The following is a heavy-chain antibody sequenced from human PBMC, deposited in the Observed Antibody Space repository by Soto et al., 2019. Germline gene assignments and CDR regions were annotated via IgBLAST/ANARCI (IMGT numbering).Heavy chain of an antibody. CDR1: GGSIGSYY. J-gene: IGHJ3*02. Sequence: SETLSLTCTVSGGSIGSYYWSWIRQPPGKGLEWIGYIYYSGSTNYNPSLKSRVTISVDTSKNQFSLKLSSVTAADTAVYYCARPHSGPVPADAFDIWGQGTMVT. D-gene: IGHD3-10*01. V-gene: IGHV4-59*01. CDR3: ARPHSGPVPADAFDI. CDR2: IYYSGST.